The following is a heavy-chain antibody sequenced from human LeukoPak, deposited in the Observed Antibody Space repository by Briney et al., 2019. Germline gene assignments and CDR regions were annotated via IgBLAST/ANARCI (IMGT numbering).Heavy chain of an antibody. CDR2: ISSSSSYI. CDR1: GFTFSSYS. D-gene: IGHD4-23*01. Sequence: GESLKISCAASGFTFSSYSMNWVRQAPGKGLEWVSSISSSSSYIYYADSVKGRFTISRDNAKNSLYLQMNSLRAEDTAVYYCARASGPNYGGNRFALDYWGQGTLVTVSS. J-gene: IGHJ4*02. CDR3: ARASGPNYGGNRFALDY. V-gene: IGHV3-21*01.